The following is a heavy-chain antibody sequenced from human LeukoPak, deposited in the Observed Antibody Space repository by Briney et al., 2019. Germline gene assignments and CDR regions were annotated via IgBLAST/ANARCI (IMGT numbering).Heavy chain of an antibody. J-gene: IGHJ5*02. V-gene: IGHV4-59*01. Sequence: SETLSLTCAVYGGSFSGYYWSWIRQPPGKGLEWIGYIYYSGSTNYNPSLKSRVTISVDTSKNQFSLKLTSVTAADTAVYYCARSQGGNWFDPWGQGTLVTVSS. CDR2: IYYSGST. D-gene: IGHD3-16*01. CDR1: GGSFSGYY. CDR3: ARSQGGNWFDP.